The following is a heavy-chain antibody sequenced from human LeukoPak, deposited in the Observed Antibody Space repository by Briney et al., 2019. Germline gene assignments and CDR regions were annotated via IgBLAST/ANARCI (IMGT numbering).Heavy chain of an antibody. J-gene: IGHJ4*02. CDR2: INPNSGGT. CDR3: ARDQGWYRPFDY. CDR1: GYTFTGYY. V-gene: IGHV1-2*02. Sequence: ASVKVSCKASGYTFTGYYMHWVRQAPGQGLEWMGWINPNSGGTNYAQKFQGRVTMTRDTSISTAYMELSRLRSDDTAVYYCARDQGWYRPFDYWGQGTLVTVSS. D-gene: IGHD2-15*01.